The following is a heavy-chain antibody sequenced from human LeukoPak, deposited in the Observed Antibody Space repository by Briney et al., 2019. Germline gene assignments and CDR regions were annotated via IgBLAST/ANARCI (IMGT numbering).Heavy chain of an antibody. CDR3: AREVLVPAAYDY. Sequence: ASVKVSCKASGYTFTSYDINWVRQATGQGLGWMGWMNPNSGNTGYAQKFQGRVTMTRNTSISTAYMELSSLRSEDTAVYYCAREVLVPAAYDYWGQGTLVTVSS. CDR2: MNPNSGNT. D-gene: IGHD2-2*01. CDR1: GYTFTSYD. V-gene: IGHV1-8*01. J-gene: IGHJ4*02.